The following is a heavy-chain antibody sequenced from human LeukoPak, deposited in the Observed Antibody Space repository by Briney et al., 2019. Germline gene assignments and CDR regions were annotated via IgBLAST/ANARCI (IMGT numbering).Heavy chain of an antibody. CDR3: ARLFSYWFDP. CDR2: ISAYNGNT. J-gene: IGHJ5*02. V-gene: IGHV1-18*01. Sequence: ASVKVSCKASGYTFTSYGISWVRQAPGQGLEWMGWISAYNGNTNYAQKLQGRVTMTRDMSTSTVYMELSSLRSEDTAVYYCARLFSYWFDPWGQGTLVTVSS. D-gene: IGHD2-21*01. CDR1: GYTFTSYG.